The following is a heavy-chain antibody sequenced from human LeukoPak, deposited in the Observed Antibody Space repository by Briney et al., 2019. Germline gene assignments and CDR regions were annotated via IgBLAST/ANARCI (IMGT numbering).Heavy chain of an antibody. CDR2: IKQDGSEK. CDR1: GFTFSSYW. V-gene: IGHV3-7*01. Sequence: GGSLRPSCAASGFTFSSYWMSWVRQAPGKGLEWVANIKQDGSEKYCVDSVKGRFTISRDNAKNSLYLQMNSLRAEDTAVYYCARDLRDPGVDYWGQGTLVTVSS. J-gene: IGHJ4*02. CDR3: ARDLRDPGVDY.